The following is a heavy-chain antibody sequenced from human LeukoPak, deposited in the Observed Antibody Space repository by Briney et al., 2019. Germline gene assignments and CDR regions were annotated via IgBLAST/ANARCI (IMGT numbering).Heavy chain of an antibody. CDR1: GGSISSGGYS. J-gene: IGHJ4*02. V-gene: IGHV4-30-2*01. Sequence: RASETLSLTCAVSGGSISSGGYSWSWIRQPPGKGLEWIGYIYHSGSTYYNPSLKSRVTISVDRSKNQFSLKLSSVTAADTAVYYCARSGLVAATRIDYWGQGTLVTVSS. CDR2: IYHSGST. CDR3: ARSGLVAATRIDY. D-gene: IGHD2-15*01.